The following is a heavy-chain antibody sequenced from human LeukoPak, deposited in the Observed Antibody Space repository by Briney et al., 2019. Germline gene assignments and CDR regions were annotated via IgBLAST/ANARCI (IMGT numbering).Heavy chain of an antibody. D-gene: IGHD3-10*01. J-gene: IGHJ6*02. Sequence: ASVKVSCKASGGTFSSYAISWVRQAPGQGLEWMGRIIPILGIANYAQKFQGRVTITADKSTSTAYMEPSSLRSEDTAVYYCARVGITMVRGVPHYYYYGMDVWGQGTTVTVSS. CDR1: GGTFSSYA. CDR2: IIPILGIA. CDR3: ARVGITMVRGVPHYYYYGMDV. V-gene: IGHV1-69*04.